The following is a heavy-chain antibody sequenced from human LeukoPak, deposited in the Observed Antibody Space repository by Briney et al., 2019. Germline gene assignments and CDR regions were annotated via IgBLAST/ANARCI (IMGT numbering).Heavy chain of an antibody. CDR2: ISSSSSYI. Sequence: GGSLRLSCAASGFTFSSYSMNWVRQAPGKGLEWVSSISSSSSYIYYADSVKGRFTISRDNAKNSLYLQMNSLRAEVTAVYYCARGGHIYSSSSSWFDPWGQGTLVTVSS. V-gene: IGHV3-21*01. D-gene: IGHD6-6*01. CDR1: GFTFSSYS. CDR3: ARGGHIYSSSSSWFDP. J-gene: IGHJ5*02.